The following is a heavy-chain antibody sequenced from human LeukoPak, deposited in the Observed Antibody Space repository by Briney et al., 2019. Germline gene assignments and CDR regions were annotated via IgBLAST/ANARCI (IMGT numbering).Heavy chain of an antibody. CDR1: GYSISSGYY. CDR2: IYHSGRT. Sequence: SETLSLTCTVSGYSISSGYYWGWIRQPPGKGLEWIGSIYHSGRTYYNPSLKSRVTISVDTSKNQFSLKLSSVTAADTAVYYCARVGSNYYGSGSYHPDNWFDPWGQGTLVTVSS. D-gene: IGHD3-10*01. J-gene: IGHJ5*02. CDR3: ARVGSNYYGSGSYHPDNWFDP. V-gene: IGHV4-38-2*02.